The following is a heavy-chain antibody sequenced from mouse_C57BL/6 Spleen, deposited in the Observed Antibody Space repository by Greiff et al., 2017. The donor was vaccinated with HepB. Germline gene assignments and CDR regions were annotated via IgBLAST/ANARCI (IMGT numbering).Heavy chain of an antibody. Sequence: EVHLVESGGDLVKPGGSLKLSCAASGFTFSSYGMSWVRQTPDKRLEWVATISSGGSYTYYPDSVKGRFTISRDNAKNTLYLQMSSLKSEDTAMYYCARLGLQYYFDYWGQGTTLTVSS. CDR1: GFTFSSYG. CDR3: ARLGLQYYFDY. D-gene: IGHD2-2*01. CDR2: ISSGGSYT. J-gene: IGHJ2*01. V-gene: IGHV5-6*01.